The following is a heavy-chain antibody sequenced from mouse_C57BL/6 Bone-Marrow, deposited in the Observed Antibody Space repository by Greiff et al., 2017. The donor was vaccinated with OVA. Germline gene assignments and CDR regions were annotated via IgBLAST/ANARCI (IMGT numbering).Heavy chain of an antibody. CDR3: ARKSNDVPWFAY. D-gene: IGHD2-12*01. V-gene: IGHV1-9*01. Sequence: QVQLQQSGAELMKPGASVKLSCKASGYTFTGYWIEWVKQRPGHGLEWIGEIFPGSGSTNYNEKFKGKATFTADTSSNTAYMQLSLLTTEDSAIYYCARKSNDVPWFAYWGQGTLVTVSA. CDR2: IFPGSGST. J-gene: IGHJ3*01. CDR1: GYTFTGYW.